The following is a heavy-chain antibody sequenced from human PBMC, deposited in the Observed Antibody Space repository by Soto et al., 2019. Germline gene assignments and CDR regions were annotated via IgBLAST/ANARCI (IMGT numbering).Heavy chain of an antibody. D-gene: IGHD6-13*01. CDR1: GYTFTSYD. J-gene: IGHJ6*03. CDR3: GRGGRAAAGSSYYYYYYMDV. V-gene: IGHV1-8*01. CDR2: MNPNSGNT. Sequence: QVQLVQSGAEVKKPGASVKVSCKASGYTFTSYDINWVRQATGQGLEWMGWMNPNSGNTGYAQKYQGSVTMTRNTTISTAYKELSSRRSEDTTVDYCGRGGRAAAGSSYYYYYYMDVWGKGTTVTVSS.